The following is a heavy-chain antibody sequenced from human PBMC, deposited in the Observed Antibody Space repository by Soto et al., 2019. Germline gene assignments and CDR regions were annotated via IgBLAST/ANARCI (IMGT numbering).Heavy chain of an antibody. V-gene: IGHV4-34*01. CDR1: GGSFSGYY. CDR3: ARDRYYDYVWGSYRRNWFDP. CDR2: INHSGST. D-gene: IGHD3-16*02. J-gene: IGHJ5*02. Sequence: SETLSLTCAAYGGSFSGYYWSWIRQPPGKGLEWIGEINHSGSTNYNPSLKSRVTISVDTSKNQFSLKLSSVTAADTAVYYCARDRYYDYVWGSYRRNWFDPWGQGTLVTVSS.